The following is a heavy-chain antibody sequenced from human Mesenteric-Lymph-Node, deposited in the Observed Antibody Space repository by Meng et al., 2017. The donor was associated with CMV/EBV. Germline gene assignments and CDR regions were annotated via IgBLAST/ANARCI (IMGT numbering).Heavy chain of an antibody. Sequence: CSVSGASVSSARYYWRWIRQPPGNGLEYIGYIYYSGFSNYNPSLKSRVSISIDTSKDQFSLNLTSVTAADTAVYYCARVFSGYALSWGQGTLVTVSS. CDR1: GASVSSARYY. CDR2: IYYSGFS. D-gene: IGHD5-12*01. J-gene: IGHJ4*02. CDR3: ARVFSGYALS. V-gene: IGHV4-61*01.